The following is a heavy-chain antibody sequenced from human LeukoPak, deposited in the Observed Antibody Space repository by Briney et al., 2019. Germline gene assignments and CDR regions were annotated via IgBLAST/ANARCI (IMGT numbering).Heavy chain of an antibody. Sequence: KSSETLSLTCAVYGGSFSGYYWSWIRQPPGKGLEWIGEINHSGSTNYNPSLKSRVTISVDTSKNQFSLKLSSVTAADTAVYYCARGGCEDVVPAAIPRPSIDYDCAFDYWGQGTLVTVSS. D-gene: IGHD2-2*01. CDR3: ARGGCEDVVPAAIPRPSIDYDCAFDY. V-gene: IGHV4-34*01. CDR2: INHSGST. CDR1: GGSFSGYY. J-gene: IGHJ4*02.